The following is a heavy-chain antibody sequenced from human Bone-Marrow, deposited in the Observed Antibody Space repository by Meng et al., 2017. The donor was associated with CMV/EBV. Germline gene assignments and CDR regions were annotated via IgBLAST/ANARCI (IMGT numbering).Heavy chain of an antibody. D-gene: IGHD3-10*01. V-gene: IGHV3-73*01. CDR3: TRITMVRGVITTRSGMDV. J-gene: IGHJ6*02. Sequence: GGSLRLSCAASGFTFSGSAMHWVRQASGKGLEWVGRIRSKANSYATAYAASVKGRFTISRDDSKNTAYLQMNSLKTEDTAVYYCTRITMVRGVITTRSGMDVCGQGTTVTVSS. CDR2: IRSKANSYAT. CDR1: GFTFSGSA.